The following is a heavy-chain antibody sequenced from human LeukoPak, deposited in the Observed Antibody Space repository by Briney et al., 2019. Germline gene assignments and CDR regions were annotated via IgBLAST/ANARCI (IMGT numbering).Heavy chain of an antibody. J-gene: IGHJ5*02. CDR2: INPNSGGT. Sequence: ASVKVSCKASGYTFTGYYMHWVRQAPGQGLEWMGWINPNSGGTNYAQKFQGWVTMTRDTSISTAYMELSRLRSDDTAVYYCAGEDGIAAAGAPHYNWFDPWGQGTLVTVSS. CDR1: GYTFTGYY. CDR3: AGEDGIAAAGAPHYNWFDP. D-gene: IGHD6-13*01. V-gene: IGHV1-2*04.